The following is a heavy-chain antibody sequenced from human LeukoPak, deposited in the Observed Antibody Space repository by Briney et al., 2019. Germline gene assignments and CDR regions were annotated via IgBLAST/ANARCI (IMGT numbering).Heavy chain of an antibody. J-gene: IGHJ6*03. Sequence: GASVKVSRKASRGTFSSCAIRWVRQAPGPRLERMRGIIPIFGTANSAQKFQGRVTITTDESTRTAYMELSSLRSEDTAVYYCARGYCSCGSCYSGTLCYMDVWSKGTTVTVPS. CDR3: ARGYCSCGSCYSGTLCYMDV. CDR2: IIPIFGTA. V-gene: IGHV1-69*05. CDR1: RGTFSSCA. D-gene: IGHD2-15*01.